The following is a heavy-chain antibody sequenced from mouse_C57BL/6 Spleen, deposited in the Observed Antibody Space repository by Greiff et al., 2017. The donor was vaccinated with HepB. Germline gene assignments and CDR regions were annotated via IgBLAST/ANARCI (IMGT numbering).Heavy chain of an antibody. CDR2: INPGSGGT. CDR3: ARYYSNYDYYAMDY. D-gene: IGHD2-5*01. CDR1: GYAFTNYL. J-gene: IGHJ4*01. Sequence: VKVVESGAELVRPGTSVKVSCKASGYAFTNYLIEWVKQRPGQGLEWIGVINPGSGGTNYNEKFKGKATLTADKSSSTAYMQLSSLTSEDSAVYFCARYYSNYDYYAMDYWGQGTSVTVSS. V-gene: IGHV1-54*01.